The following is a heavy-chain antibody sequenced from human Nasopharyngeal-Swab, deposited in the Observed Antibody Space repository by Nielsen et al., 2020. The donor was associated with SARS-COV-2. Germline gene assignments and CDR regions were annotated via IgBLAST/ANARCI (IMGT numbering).Heavy chain of an antibody. CDR1: GLTFSSYW. CDR3: AGDYYYYYVMDV. CDR2: IKQDGSEK. Sequence: GGSLRLSCAASGLTFSSYWMSWVRQAPGKGLEWVANIKQDGSEKYYVDSVKGRFTISRDNAKNSLSLQMNSLRAEDTAVYYCAGDYYYYYVMDVWGQGTTVTVSS. V-gene: IGHV3-7*03. J-gene: IGHJ6*02.